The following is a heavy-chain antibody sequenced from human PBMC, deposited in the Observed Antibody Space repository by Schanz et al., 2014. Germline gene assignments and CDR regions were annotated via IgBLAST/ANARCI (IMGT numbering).Heavy chain of an antibody. J-gene: IGHJ4*02. CDR3: MSQSGSFDY. V-gene: IGHV3-48*01. CDR1: GFTFSSYS. CDR2: ISSSSNTR. Sequence: EVQLVESGGGLVQPGGSLRLSCAASGFTFSSYSMNWYRQAPGKGLEWVSYISSSSNTRYNADTVKGRFTISRDNAKNSLFVPIISLRAEDTAVYFCMSQSGSFDYWGQGTLVTVSS.